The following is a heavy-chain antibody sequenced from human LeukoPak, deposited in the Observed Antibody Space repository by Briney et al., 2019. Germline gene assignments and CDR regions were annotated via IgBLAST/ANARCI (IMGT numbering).Heavy chain of an antibody. Sequence: GGSLRLSCAASGYTFSSYEMNWVRQAPGKGLEWVSYISSSGSTIYYADSVKGRFTISRDNAKNSLYLQMNSLRAEDTAVYYCARDSDGPLGYWGQGTLVTASS. D-gene: IGHD5-24*01. CDR3: ARDSDGPLGY. J-gene: IGHJ4*02. CDR1: GYTFSSYE. CDR2: ISSSGSTI. V-gene: IGHV3-48*03.